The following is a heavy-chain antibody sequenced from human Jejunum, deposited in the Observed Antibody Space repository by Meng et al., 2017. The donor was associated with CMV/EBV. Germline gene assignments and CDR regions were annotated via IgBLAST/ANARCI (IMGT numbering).Heavy chain of an antibody. J-gene: IGHJ3*02. D-gene: IGHD6-6*01. CDR3: ATEYSSSPGVVLGDAFHI. Sequence: SSYTMHWVRQAPGKGLEWVSLISKDERNKYYPDSVKGRFTVSRDNSKNTLYVQMNSLRDEDTAVYYCATEYSSSPGVVLGDAFHIWGQGTVVTVSS. CDR2: ISKDERNK. CDR1: SSYT. V-gene: IGHV3-30*04.